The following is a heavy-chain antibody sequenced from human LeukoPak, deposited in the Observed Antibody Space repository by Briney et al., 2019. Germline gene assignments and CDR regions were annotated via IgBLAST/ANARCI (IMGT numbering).Heavy chain of an antibody. V-gene: IGHV3-21*01. D-gene: IGHD2-2*01. Sequence: GGSLRLSCAASGFIFSSYSINWVRQVPGKGLGWVSSISSSSSYIYYADSVKGRFTISRDNAKNSLYLQMNSLRAEDTAVYYCARGYPDIVVVPAANHWYFDLWGRGTLVTVSS. CDR2: ISSSSSYI. CDR1: GFIFSSYS. J-gene: IGHJ2*01. CDR3: ARGYPDIVVVPAANHWYFDL.